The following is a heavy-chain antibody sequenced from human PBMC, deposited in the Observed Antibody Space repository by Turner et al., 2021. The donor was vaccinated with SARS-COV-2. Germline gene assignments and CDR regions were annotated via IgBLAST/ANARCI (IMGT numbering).Heavy chain of an antibody. V-gene: IGHV4-59*01. CDR1: GASINSYY. CDR3: ARELTNNWFDP. CDR2: IYYCGST. D-gene: IGHD3-10*01. Sequence: QVLLQASGPGLVKPSETLSLTCTVSGASINSYYWAWIRQPPGKRLEWIGYIYYCGSTNYNPSLKSRVTISVDTSKNQFSLKLTSVTAADTAVYFCARELTNNWFDPWGQGTLVTVSS. J-gene: IGHJ5*02.